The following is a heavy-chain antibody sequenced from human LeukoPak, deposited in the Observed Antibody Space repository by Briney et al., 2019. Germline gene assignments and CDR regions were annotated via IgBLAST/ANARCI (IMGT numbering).Heavy chain of an antibody. D-gene: IGHD3-3*01. CDR3: ARDSSPYDFWSGYTPGYFDY. V-gene: IGHV3-21*01. CDR1: GFTFSSYS. J-gene: IGHJ4*02. Sequence: PGGSLRLSCAASGFTFSSYSMNWVRQAPGKGLEWVSSISSSSSYIYYADSVKGRFTISRDNAKNSLYLQMNSLRAEDTAVYYCARDSSPYDFWSGYTPGYFDYWGQGTLVTVSS. CDR2: ISSSSSYI.